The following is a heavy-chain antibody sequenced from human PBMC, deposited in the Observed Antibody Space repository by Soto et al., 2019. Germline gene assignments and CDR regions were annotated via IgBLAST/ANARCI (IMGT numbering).Heavy chain of an antibody. V-gene: IGHV3-49*04. CDR1: GFTFGDYA. J-gene: IGHJ4*02. D-gene: IGHD7-27*01. CDR2: IRSKAYGGTT. Sequence: GGSLRLSCTASGFTFGDYAMSWVRQAPGKGLEWVGFIRSKAYGGTTEYAASVKGRFTISRDDSKSIAYLQMNSLKTEDTAVYYCTRAALGVDFDYWGQGTLVTVSS. CDR3: TRAALGVDFDY.